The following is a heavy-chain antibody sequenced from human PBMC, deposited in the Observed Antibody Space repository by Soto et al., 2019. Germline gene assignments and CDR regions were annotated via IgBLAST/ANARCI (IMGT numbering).Heavy chain of an antibody. V-gene: IGHV4-31*03. CDR3: ARDYGSGRGWFDP. Sequence: SETLSLTCTVSGGSISSGGYYWSWIRQHPGKGLEWIGYIYYSGSTYYNPSLKSRVTISVDTSKNQFSLKLSSVTAADTAVYYCARDYGSGRGWFDPWGQGMLVTVSS. CDR2: IYYSGST. D-gene: IGHD3-10*01. CDR1: GGSISSGGYY. J-gene: IGHJ5*02.